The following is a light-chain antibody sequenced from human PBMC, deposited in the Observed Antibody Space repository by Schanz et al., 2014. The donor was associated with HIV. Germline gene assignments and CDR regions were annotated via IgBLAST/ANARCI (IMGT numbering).Light chain of an antibody. CDR3: QSFDSSLSAVV. J-gene: IGLJ2*01. CDR1: ALNVGDNS. CDR2: ANY. Sequence: QSVLTQPPSVSALPGQRVTISCSGGALNVGDNSVSWYQQFPGTAPKLLIFANYQRPSEIPDRFSGSKTGTSASLAITGLQAEDEADYYCQSFDSSLSAVVFGGGTKVTVL. V-gene: IGLV1-51*01.